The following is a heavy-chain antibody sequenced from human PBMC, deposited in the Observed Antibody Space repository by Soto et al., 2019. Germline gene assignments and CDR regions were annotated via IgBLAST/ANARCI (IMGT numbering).Heavy chain of an antibody. Sequence: PSETLSLTCSVSGGSITSGGYYWTWIRQHPGKGLEWIGYIYYSGNTNYNPSLKNRVTISVDTSKNQFSLKLSSVTAADTAVYYCARPPAPFYSSSWYYFDYWGQGTLVTVSS. CDR1: GGSITSGGYY. V-gene: IGHV4-61*08. CDR2: IYYSGNT. J-gene: IGHJ4*02. CDR3: ARPPAPFYSSSWYYFDY. D-gene: IGHD6-13*01.